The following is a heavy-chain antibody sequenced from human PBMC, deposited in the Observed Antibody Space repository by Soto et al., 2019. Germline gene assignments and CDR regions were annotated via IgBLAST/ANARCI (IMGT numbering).Heavy chain of an antibody. D-gene: IGHD4-17*01. J-gene: IGHJ4*02. CDR2: INRHGDST. Sequence: GGSLRLSCAASGFGFDEYGMSWVRQGPGKGLEWVSGINRHGDSTGYADSVKGRFTISRDNANNSLYLQMNGLRAEDTAFYYCARDHRWGYEYGDYGDSWGQGTLVTVSS. V-gene: IGHV3-20*04. CDR1: GFGFDEYG. CDR3: ARDHRWGYEYGDYGDS.